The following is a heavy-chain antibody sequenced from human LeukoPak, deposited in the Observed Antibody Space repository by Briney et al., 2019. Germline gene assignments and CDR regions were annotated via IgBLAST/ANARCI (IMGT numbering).Heavy chain of an antibody. CDR3: ARDSGSASWAYS. Sequence: GGSLRLSCAASGFTFSISDMHWVRQATGKGLEWVSGIGTAGDTYYADSVKGRVTISRDIAENTLSLQMNSLRVEDTAVYYCARDSGSASWAYSWGQGTLVTVSS. CDR2: IGTAGDT. D-gene: IGHD2-15*01. J-gene: IGHJ4*02. V-gene: IGHV3-13*01. CDR1: GFTFSISD.